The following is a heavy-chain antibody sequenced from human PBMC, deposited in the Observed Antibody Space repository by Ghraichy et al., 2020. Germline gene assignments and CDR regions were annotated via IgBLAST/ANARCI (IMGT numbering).Heavy chain of an antibody. CDR2: IYHSGST. CDR1: GGSISSGGYS. CDR3: ARAITIFGVANWFDP. Sequence: SETLSLTCAVSGGSISSGGYSWSWIRQPPGKGLEWIGYIYHSGSTYYNPSLKSRVTISVDRSKNQFSLKLSSVTAADTAVYYCARAITIFGVANWFDPWGQGNLVTGSA. D-gene: IGHD3-3*01. J-gene: IGHJ5*02. V-gene: IGHV4-30-2*01.